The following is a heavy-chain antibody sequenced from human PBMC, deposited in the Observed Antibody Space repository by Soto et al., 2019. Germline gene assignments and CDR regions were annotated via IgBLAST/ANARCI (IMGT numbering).Heavy chain of an antibody. CDR2: IYYSGST. V-gene: IGHV4-39*07. D-gene: IGHD3-10*01. J-gene: IGHJ6*02. Sequence: PSETLSLTCTVSGGSISSSSYYWGWIRQPPGKGLEWIGSIYYSGSTNYNPSLKRRVTISVDKSKNQFSLKLSSVTAADTAVYYCARVSGSYYYGMDVWGQGTTVTVSS. CDR3: ARVSGSYYYGMDV. CDR1: GGSISSSSYY.